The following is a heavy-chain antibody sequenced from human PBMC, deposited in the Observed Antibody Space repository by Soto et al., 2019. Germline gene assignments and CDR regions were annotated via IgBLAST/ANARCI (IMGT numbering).Heavy chain of an antibody. V-gene: IGHV3-64*04. Sequence: PGGSLRLSCAASGFTFSSYAMHWVRQAPGKGLEYVSAISGSGGSTYYADSVKGRFTISRDNSKNTLYLQMNSLRAEDTAVYYCARNGDSSDYRGWFDPWGQGTLVTVSS. D-gene: IGHD3-22*01. J-gene: IGHJ5*02. CDR3: ARNGDSSDYRGWFDP. CDR1: GFTFSSYA. CDR2: ISGSGGST.